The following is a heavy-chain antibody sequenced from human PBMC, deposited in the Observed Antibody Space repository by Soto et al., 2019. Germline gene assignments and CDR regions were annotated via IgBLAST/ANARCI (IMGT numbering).Heavy chain of an antibody. CDR3: ARDHAAANYSGMDV. V-gene: IGHV4-31*03. D-gene: IGHD6-13*01. CDR1: GDSISSGGYF. Sequence: QVQLQESGPRLVKPSQTLSLTCTVSGDSISSGGYFWSWIRQHPGKGLEWIGYIYYSGTTQYNPSLMSRVTMSADTSKNQFSLKLTSVTAADTAMYYCARDHAAANYSGMDVWGQGTTVTVSS. CDR2: IYYSGTT. J-gene: IGHJ6*02.